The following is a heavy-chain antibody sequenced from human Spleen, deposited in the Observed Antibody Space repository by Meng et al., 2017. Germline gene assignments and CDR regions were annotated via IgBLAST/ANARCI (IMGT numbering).Heavy chain of an antibody. V-gene: IGHV3-66*03. CDR3: ARDRVRGVIIDY. Sequence: GESLKISCAASGFTVSSNYMSWVRQAPGKGLEWVSVIYSCGSTYYADSVKGRFTISRDNSKNTLYLQMNSLRAEDTAVYYCARDRVRGVIIDYWGQGTLVTVSS. CDR1: GFTVSSNY. CDR2: IYSCGST. J-gene: IGHJ4*02. D-gene: IGHD3-10*01.